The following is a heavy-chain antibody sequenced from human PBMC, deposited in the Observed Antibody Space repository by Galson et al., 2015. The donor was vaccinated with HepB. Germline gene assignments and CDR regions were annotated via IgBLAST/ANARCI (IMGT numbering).Heavy chain of an antibody. CDR3: ARRASGMTVRYDFDY. CDR1: GDSVSSYSAG. Sequence: CAISGDSVSSYSAGYYWIRQSPSRGLEYLGRTFYRSYWKTEYALSVASRLTITPDTSKNQFSLKLSSVTAADTAVYYCARRASGMTVRYDFDYWGQGTLVTVSS. J-gene: IGHJ4*02. V-gene: IGHV6-1*01. D-gene: IGHD3-22*01. CDR2: TFYRSYWKT.